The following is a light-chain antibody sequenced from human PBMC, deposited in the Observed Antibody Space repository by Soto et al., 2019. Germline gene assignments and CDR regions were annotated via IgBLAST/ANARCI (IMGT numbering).Light chain of an antibody. CDR3: QQRSNWPRT. J-gene: IGKJ1*01. Sequence: EIVLTQSPGTLSLSPGERATLSCRASQSFSSSYLAWYQQEPGQAPRLLIYGASSRATGIPDRFSGSGSGTEFTLTISRLEPEDFAVYYCQQRSNWPRTFGQGTKVDIK. CDR2: GAS. V-gene: IGKV3D-20*02. CDR1: QSFSSSY.